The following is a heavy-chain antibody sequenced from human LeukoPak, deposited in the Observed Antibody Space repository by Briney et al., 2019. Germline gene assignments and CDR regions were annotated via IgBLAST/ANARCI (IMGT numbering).Heavy chain of an antibody. V-gene: IGHV3-7*01. Sequence: PSETLSLTCTVSGGSISSSSYYWGWIRQPPGKWLEWVANIRKDGSDIHYVDSVKGRFTISRANAKNSLYLEMSSLRGEDTALYYCARDTSPRIAAIYYDAFAIWGQGTMVTVSS. CDR1: GGSISSSSYY. CDR2: IRKDGSDI. D-gene: IGHD6-13*01. CDR3: ARDTSPRIAAIYYDAFAI. J-gene: IGHJ3*02.